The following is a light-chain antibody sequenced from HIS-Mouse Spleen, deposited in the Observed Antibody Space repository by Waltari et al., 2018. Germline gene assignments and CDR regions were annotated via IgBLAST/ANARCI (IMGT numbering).Light chain of an antibody. J-gene: IGLJ2*01. Sequence: PPSASGSPGQSVTISCTGTSSDVGGYNYVSWYQQHPGKAPKLMIYEVSKRPSGVPDRFSGSKSGNTASLTVSGLQAEDEADYYCSSYAGSNNLVFGGGTKLTVL. V-gene: IGLV2-8*01. CDR3: SSYAGSNNLV. CDR1: SSDVGGYNY. CDR2: EVS.